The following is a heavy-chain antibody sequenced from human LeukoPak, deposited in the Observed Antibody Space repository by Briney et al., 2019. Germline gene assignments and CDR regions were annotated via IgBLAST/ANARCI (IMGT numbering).Heavy chain of an antibody. D-gene: IGHD3-22*01. CDR3: AAWRGDDSSGYYYLRDEYFQH. Sequence: SVKVSCKASGGTISSYAISWVRQAPGQGLEWMGGIIPIFGTANYAQKFQGRVTITADESTSTAYMELSSLRSEDTAVYYCAAWRGDDSSGYYYLRDEYFQHWGQGTLVTVSS. J-gene: IGHJ1*01. CDR1: GGTISSYA. CDR2: IIPIFGTA. V-gene: IGHV1-69*13.